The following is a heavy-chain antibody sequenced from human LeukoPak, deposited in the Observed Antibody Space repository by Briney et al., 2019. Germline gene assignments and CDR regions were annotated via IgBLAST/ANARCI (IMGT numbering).Heavy chain of an antibody. CDR3: ARDRRSSWTFDY. CDR1: AGSISSYY. J-gene: IGHJ4*02. Sequence: PSETLSLTCTVSAGSISSYYWSWIRQSPGKGLEWIGFIYYSGNTNSNPSLKSRVTMSVDTSKNQFSLKLSSVTAADTAVYYCARDRRSSWTFDYWGQGTLVTVSS. CDR2: IYYSGNT. V-gene: IGHV4-59*12. D-gene: IGHD6-13*01.